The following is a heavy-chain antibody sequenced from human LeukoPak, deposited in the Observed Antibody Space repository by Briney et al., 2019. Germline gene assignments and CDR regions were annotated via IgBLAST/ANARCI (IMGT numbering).Heavy chain of an antibody. J-gene: IGHJ6*03. D-gene: IGHD3-10*02. Sequence: GGSLRLSCVVSGFTSRSYTMSWVRQAPGKGLEWVSSITSSGTYIYFAHSLKGRFTISRDNAKNSLYLQLSSLRAEDTAVYYCAREGNVPSPYYLDVWGKGTTVTVSS. CDR1: GFTSRSYT. CDR2: ITSSGTYI. CDR3: AREGNVPSPYYLDV. V-gene: IGHV3-21*01.